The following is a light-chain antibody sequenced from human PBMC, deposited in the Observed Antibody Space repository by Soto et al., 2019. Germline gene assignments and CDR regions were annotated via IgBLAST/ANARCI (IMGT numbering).Light chain of an antibody. V-gene: IGKV4-1*01. CDR2: WAS. CDR3: QQYYTTPLT. CDR1: QSVLHSANNKNY. Sequence: DIVMTQSPDSLAVSLDERATINCKSSQSVLHSANNKNYLVWYQQKPGQPPKLLIYWASTRESGVPDRFSGSGSGTDFTLTISSLQAEDVAVYYCQQYYTTPLTFGGGTKVEIK. J-gene: IGKJ4*01.